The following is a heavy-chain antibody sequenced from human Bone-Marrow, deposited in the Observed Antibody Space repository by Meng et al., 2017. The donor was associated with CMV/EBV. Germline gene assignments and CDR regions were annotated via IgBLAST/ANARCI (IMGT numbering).Heavy chain of an antibody. CDR1: GFTFSDYY. CDR3: ARPWYSSGWIDY. D-gene: IGHD6-19*01. Sequence: GESLKIYCAASGFTFSDYYMSWIRQAPGKGLEWISYISSSGSIIYYADSVKGRFTISRDNAKNSLYLQMNSLRAEDTAVYYCARPWYSSGWIDYWGQGTLVTVSS. J-gene: IGHJ4*02. V-gene: IGHV3-11*04. CDR2: ISSSGSII.